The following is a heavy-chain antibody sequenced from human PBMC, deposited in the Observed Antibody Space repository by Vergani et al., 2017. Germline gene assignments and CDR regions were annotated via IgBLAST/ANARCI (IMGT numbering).Heavy chain of an antibody. V-gene: IGHV3-21*01. CDR3: ARDHYYGSGFSDGMDV. J-gene: IGHJ6*02. Sequence: EVQLVESGGGLVKPGGSLRLSCAASGFTFSSYSMNWVRQAPGKGLEWVSSISSSSSYIYYADSVKGRFTISRDNAKNSLYLQMNSLRAEDTAVYYCARDHYYGSGFSDGMDVWGQGTTVTVSS. CDR2: ISSSSSYI. CDR1: GFTFSSYS. D-gene: IGHD3-10*01.